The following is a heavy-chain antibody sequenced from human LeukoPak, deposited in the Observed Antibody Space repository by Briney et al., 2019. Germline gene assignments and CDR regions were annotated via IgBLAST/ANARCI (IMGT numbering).Heavy chain of an antibody. CDR1: GFTFSSYA. D-gene: IGHD5-18*01. Sequence: GGSLRLSCAASGFTFSSYAVSWVRQAPGKGLEWVSAISGSGGSTYYADSVKGRFTISRDNSKNTLYLQMNSLRAEDTAVYYCARDTYSYGGFDYWGQGTLVTVSS. CDR3: ARDTYSYGGFDY. J-gene: IGHJ4*02. CDR2: ISGSGGST. V-gene: IGHV3-23*01.